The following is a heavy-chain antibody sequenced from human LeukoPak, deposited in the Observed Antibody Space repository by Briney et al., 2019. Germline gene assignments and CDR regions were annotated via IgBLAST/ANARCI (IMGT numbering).Heavy chain of an antibody. CDR3: ARHQVTTGPWYFDY. D-gene: IGHD4-17*01. J-gene: IGHJ4*02. CDR2: INHSGST. CDR1: GFTFSTYW. Sequence: GSLRLSCAGSGFTFSTYWMSWVRQPPGKGLEWIGEINHSGSTNYNPSLKSRVTISVDTSKNQFSLKLSSVTAADTAVYYCARHQVTTGPWYFDYWGQGTLVTVSS. V-gene: IGHV4-34*01.